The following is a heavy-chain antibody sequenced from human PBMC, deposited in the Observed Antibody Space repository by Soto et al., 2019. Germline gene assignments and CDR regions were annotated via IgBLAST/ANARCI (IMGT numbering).Heavy chain of an antibody. Sequence: EVRLVESGGGLVQPGGSLRLSCAASGFTFSSYSMNWVRQAPGKGLEWVSYISSSSSTIYYADSVKGRFTISRDNAKNSLYLQMNSLRAEDTAVYYCAREGGSRWDYWGQGTLVTVSS. D-gene: IGHD6-13*01. CDR3: AREGGSRWDY. V-gene: IGHV3-48*01. CDR1: GFTFSSYS. J-gene: IGHJ4*02. CDR2: ISSSSSTI.